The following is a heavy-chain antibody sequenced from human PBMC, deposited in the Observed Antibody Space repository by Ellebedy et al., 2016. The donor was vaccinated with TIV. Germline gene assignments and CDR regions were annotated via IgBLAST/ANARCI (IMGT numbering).Heavy chain of an antibody. CDR1: GYSFNVHA. CDR3: AKESHEPSGGMDL. Sequence: ASVKVSCXTSGYSFNVHAMNWVRQAPGQRLEWVGWINAANGNTRSSQKLQGRVTISVDRSATTAYMELSRLRPEDTAVYYCAKESHEPSGGMDLWGQGTTVTVSS. J-gene: IGHJ6*02. V-gene: IGHV1-3*01. CDR2: INAANGNT.